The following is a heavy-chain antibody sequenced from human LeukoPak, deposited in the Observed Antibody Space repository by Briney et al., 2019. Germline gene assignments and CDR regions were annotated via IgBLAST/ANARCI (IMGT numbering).Heavy chain of an antibody. CDR1: GFTFSSYA. J-gene: IGHJ5*02. D-gene: IGHD3-10*01. V-gene: IGHV3-48*02. CDR3: ARDLGNSGSPNWFDP. CDR2: ISSGSLTI. Sequence: GGSLRLSCEGCGFTFSSYAMNWVRQAPGKGLEWLSYISSGSLTIHYADSVKGRFTISRDNGKNSVHLQIDTLTDEDTAVYYCARDLGNSGSPNWFDPWGQGTLVTVSS.